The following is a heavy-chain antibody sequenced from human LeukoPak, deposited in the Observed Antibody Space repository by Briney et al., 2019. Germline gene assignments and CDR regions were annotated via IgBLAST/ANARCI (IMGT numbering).Heavy chain of an antibody. D-gene: IGHD5-18*01. Sequence: SETLSLTCTISGGSISSYYWSWIRQPPGKGLEWIGYIYYSGSTNYNPSLKSRVTISVDTSKNQFSLKLSSVTAADTAVYYCARGDSYTNTGPFDYWGQGTLVTVSS. CDR2: IYYSGST. CDR1: GGSISSYY. J-gene: IGHJ4*02. CDR3: ARGDSYTNTGPFDY. V-gene: IGHV4-59*08.